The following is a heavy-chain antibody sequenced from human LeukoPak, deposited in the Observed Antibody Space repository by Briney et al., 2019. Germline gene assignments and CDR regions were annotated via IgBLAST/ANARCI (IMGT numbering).Heavy chain of an antibody. J-gene: IGHJ6*02. CDR1: GFPFDVYA. CDR2: ISWNSGSI. V-gene: IGHV3-9*01. Sequence: SLRLSCVASGFPFDVYAMQWLRHAPGRGLVWVSGISWNSGSIGYADSVKGRFTISRDNAKNSLYLQMNSLRAEDTALYYCAKVGPYYYNGMDVWGQGTTVTVSS. CDR3: AKVGPYYYNGMDV.